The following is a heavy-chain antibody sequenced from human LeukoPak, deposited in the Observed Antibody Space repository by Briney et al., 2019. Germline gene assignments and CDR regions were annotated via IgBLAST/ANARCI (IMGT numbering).Heavy chain of an antibody. J-gene: IGHJ6*03. D-gene: IGHD3-3*01. V-gene: IGHV4-59*01. CDR2: IYYSGST. CDR1: GGSISSYY. CDR3: ARVVAFWSGFYYYYYYMDV. Sequence: PSETLSLTCTVSGGSISSYYWSWLRQPPGKGLEWIGYIYYSGSTNYNPSLKSRVTISVDTSKNQFSLKLSSVTAADTAVYYCARVVAFWSGFYYYYYYMDVWGKGTTVTVSS.